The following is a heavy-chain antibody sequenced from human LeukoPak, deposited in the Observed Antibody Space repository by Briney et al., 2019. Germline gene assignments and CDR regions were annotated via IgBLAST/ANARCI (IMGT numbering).Heavy chain of an antibody. CDR1: GGSISSYY. V-gene: IGHV4-59*01. D-gene: IGHD1/OR15-1a*01. J-gene: IGHJ3*02. CDR2: IYYSGST. CDR3: ARDMRRLGQGPFDI. Sequence: KPSETLSLTCTVSGGSISSYYWNWIRQPPGKGLEWIGYIYYSGSTNYNPSLKSRVTISVDTSKNQFSLNLSSVTAADTAVYYCARDMRRLGQGPFDIWGQGTMVTVSS.